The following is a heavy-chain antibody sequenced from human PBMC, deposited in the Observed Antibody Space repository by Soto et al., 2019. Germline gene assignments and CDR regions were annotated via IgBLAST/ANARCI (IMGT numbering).Heavy chain of an antibody. CDR1: GASVSAHY. CDR3: ARANNGYDWLGYFDF. D-gene: IGHD5-12*01. CDR2: IHSGPT. J-gene: IGHJ4*02. V-gene: IGHV4-59*02. Sequence: QVQLQESGPGLVKPSETLSLTCTVSGASVSAHYWSWIRQSPAKGLEYIGYIHSGPTHYNPSLKSRXTXXIDTSKNQFSLTLTSVTAADTAVYYCARANNGYDWLGYFDFWGQGTLLTVSS.